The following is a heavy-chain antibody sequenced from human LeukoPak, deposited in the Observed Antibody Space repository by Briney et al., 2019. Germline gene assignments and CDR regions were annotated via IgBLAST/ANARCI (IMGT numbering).Heavy chain of an antibody. Sequence: KPSETLSLTCAVYGGSFSGYYWSWIRQPPGKGLEWIGEINHSGSTNYNPSLKSRVTISVDTSKNQFSLKLSSVTAADTAVYYCARDLYYDILTGYYGAFDIWGQGAMVTVSS. D-gene: IGHD3-9*01. CDR2: INHSGST. V-gene: IGHV4-34*01. CDR3: ARDLYYDILTGYYGAFDI. CDR1: GGSFSGYY. J-gene: IGHJ3*02.